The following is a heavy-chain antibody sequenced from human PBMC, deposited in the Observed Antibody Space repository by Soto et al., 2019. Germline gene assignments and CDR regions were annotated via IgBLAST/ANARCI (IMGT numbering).Heavy chain of an antibody. J-gene: IGHJ6*02. CDR1: GGSISSYY. CDR2: IYYSGST. Sequence: SETLSLTCTVSGGSISSYYWSWIRQPPGKGLEWIGYIYYSGSTNYNPSLKSRVTISVDTSKNQFSLKLSSVTAADTAVYYCAREDRRSYCSGGSCYGMDVWGQGTTVTSP. D-gene: IGHD2-15*01. V-gene: IGHV4-59*01. CDR3: AREDRRSYCSGGSCYGMDV.